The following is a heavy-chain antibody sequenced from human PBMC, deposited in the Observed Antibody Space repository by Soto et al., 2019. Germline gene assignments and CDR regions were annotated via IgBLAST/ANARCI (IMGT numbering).Heavy chain of an antibody. V-gene: IGHV1-46*01. CDR2: VNPNGGST. J-gene: IGHJ4*02. CDR1: GYTFTNFY. Sequence: QVQLVQSGAEVKEPGASVKISCKGSGYTFTNFYIHWVRQAPGQGLEWMGIVNPNGGSTNYAQHFKGRITISRDTSTSTVYLDLGSLRSEDTAVYYCAIGLAPGDYWGQGTLVTVSS. CDR3: AIGLAPGDY. D-gene: IGHD6-6*01.